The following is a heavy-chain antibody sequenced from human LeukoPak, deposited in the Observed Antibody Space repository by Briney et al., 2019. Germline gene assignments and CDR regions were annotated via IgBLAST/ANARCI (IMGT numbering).Heavy chain of an antibody. Sequence: GGSLRLSCAASGFTFSSYSMNWVRQAPGKGLEWVSSISSSSSYIYYADSVKGRFTISRDNAKNSLYLQMNSLRAEDTAVYYYARERSENYAFDIWGQGTMVTVSS. CDR3: ARERSENYAFDI. CDR1: GFTFSSYS. V-gene: IGHV3-21*01. J-gene: IGHJ3*02. CDR2: ISSSSSYI. D-gene: IGHD1-7*01.